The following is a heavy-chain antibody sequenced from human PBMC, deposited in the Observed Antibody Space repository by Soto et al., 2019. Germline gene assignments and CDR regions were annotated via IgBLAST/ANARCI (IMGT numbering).Heavy chain of an antibody. J-gene: IGHJ4*02. CDR1: GFTFNIYG. CDR2: ISYDGSNQ. CDR3: AKDQASGQGSFDS. V-gene: IGHV3-30*18. Sequence: VKLVESGGGVVQPGGSLRLSCEASGFTFNIYGMHWVRQAPDKGLEWVALISYDGSNQYYADSVKGRFTISRDNSKNTLFLQMNSLRADDTAVYYCAKDQASGQGSFDSWGQGTLVTVSS.